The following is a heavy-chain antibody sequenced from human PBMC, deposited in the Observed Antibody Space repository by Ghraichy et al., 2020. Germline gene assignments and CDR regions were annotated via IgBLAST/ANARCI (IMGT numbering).Heavy chain of an antibody. Sequence: GGSLRLSCAASGFTFNTYTMNWVRQAPGKGLEWVSYISSRSSTIYYADSVKGRFTISRDNAKNSLYLQMNSLRDEDTAVYYCASEAYCTSNGCYDYWGQGTLVTVSS. CDR3: ASEAYCTSNGCYDY. CDR2: ISSRSSTI. J-gene: IGHJ4*02. D-gene: IGHD2-2*01. V-gene: IGHV3-48*02. CDR1: GFTFNTYT.